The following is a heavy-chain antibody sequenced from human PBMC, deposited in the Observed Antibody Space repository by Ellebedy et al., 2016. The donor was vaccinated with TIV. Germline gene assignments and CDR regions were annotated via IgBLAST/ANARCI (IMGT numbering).Heavy chain of an antibody. Sequence: GESLKISCAASGFTFSIYAMSWVRPAPGKGIEWVSAISGSGARTYYRDSVEGRFIASRDNSQKTLDLEMNSLRAEDTAIYYCAKDGQWQLNKWFDPWGQGTQVTVSS. J-gene: IGHJ5*02. V-gene: IGHV3-23*01. CDR2: ISGSGART. CDR3: AKDGQWQLNKWFDP. D-gene: IGHD4-23*01. CDR1: GFTFSIYA.